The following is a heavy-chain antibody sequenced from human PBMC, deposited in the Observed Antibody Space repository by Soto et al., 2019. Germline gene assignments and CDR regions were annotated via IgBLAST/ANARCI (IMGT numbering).Heavy chain of an antibody. Sequence: QVQLQESGLGLVKPSHTLSLTCTVSGGSISSGGYYWSWIRQHPGKGLEWIGYIYYSGSTYYNPSLKSRVTISVDTSKNQFSLKLSSVTAADTAVYYCARGGRRSPGMDVWGQGTTVTVSS. CDR1: GGSISSGGYY. J-gene: IGHJ6*02. V-gene: IGHV4-31*03. CDR2: IYYSGST. CDR3: ARGGRRSPGMDV.